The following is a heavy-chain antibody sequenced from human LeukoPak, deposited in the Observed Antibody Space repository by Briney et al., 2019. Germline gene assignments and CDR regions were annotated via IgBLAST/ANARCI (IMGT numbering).Heavy chain of an antibody. CDR1: GFTVSSNY. Sequence: GSLRLSCAASGFTVSSNYMSWVRQAPGKGLEWVAVIWYDGSNKYYADSVKGRFTISRDNSKYTLYLQMNSLRAEDTAVYYCASNYYDSTGEAPFDYWGQGTLVTVSP. J-gene: IGHJ4*02. CDR3: ASNYYDSTGEAPFDY. CDR2: IWYDGSNK. V-gene: IGHV3-33*08. D-gene: IGHD3-22*01.